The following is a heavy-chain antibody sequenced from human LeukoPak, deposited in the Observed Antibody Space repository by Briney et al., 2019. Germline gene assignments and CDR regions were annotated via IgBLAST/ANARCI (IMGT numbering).Heavy chain of an antibody. CDR1: GYTFTSYG. D-gene: IGHD3-10*01. CDR2: ISAYNGNT. CDR3: ARVGFGELLLAYFDY. V-gene: IGHV1-18*01. Sequence: GASVKVSCKASGYTFTSYGISWVRQAPGQGLEWMGWISAYNGNTNYAQKLQGRVTMTTDTSTGTAYMELRSLRSDDTAVYYCARVGFGELLLAYFDYWGQGTLVTVSS. J-gene: IGHJ4*02.